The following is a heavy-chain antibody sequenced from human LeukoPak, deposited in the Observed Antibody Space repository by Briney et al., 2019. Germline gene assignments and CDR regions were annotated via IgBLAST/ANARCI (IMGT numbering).Heavy chain of an antibody. CDR2: IDSSGSYT. Sequence: PGRSLRLSCAASGFAFANDAMGWVRQAPGKGLEWVSSIDSSGSYTPSADSVKGRFTISRDNSENTVYLQMNSLRAEDTAVYSCAKISTVTENFHHWGQGTLVTVSS. CDR1: GFAFANDA. CDR3: AKISTVTENFHH. V-gene: IGHV3-23*01. J-gene: IGHJ4*02. D-gene: IGHD4-17*01.